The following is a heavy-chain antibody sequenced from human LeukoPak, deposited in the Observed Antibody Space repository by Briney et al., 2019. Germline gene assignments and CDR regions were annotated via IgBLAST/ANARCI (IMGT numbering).Heavy chain of an antibody. J-gene: IGHJ5*02. CDR3: ARGYCSSTSCSGEWFDP. D-gene: IGHD2-2*01. Sequence: GESLKISCKGSGYSFTSYWIGWVRQVPRKGLEWSGIIYSGDSDTRYSPSFQGQVTISADKSISTAYLHWSSLKASDTAMYYCARGYCSSTSCSGEWFDPWGQGTLVTVS. CDR2: IYSGDSDT. V-gene: IGHV5-51*01. CDR1: GYSFTSYW.